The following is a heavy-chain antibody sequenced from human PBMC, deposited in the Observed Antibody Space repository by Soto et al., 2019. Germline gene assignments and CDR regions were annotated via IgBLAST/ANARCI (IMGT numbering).Heavy chain of an antibody. Sequence: EVQLVESGGGLVQPGGSLGLSCAASGFTLSNYAMNWVRQAQGRGLEWVSYIILKGSAIYHADSVKVRFTISRDNAKNSLYLQMNSLRDEDTAVYYCARDPYSSTTVTIMEYWGQGTLVTVSS. CDR1: GFTLSNYA. D-gene: IGHD4-17*01. V-gene: IGHV3-48*02. J-gene: IGHJ4*02. CDR3: ARDPYSSTTVTIMEY. CDR2: IILKGSAI.